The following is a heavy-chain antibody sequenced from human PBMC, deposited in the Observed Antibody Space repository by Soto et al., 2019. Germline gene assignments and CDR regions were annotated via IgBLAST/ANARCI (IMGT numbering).Heavy chain of an antibody. D-gene: IGHD6-6*01. CDR2: ISYDGSNK. CDR3: AKGEGLVHY. V-gene: IGHV3-30*18. Sequence: GGSLRLSCAASGFTFSSYGMHWVRQAPGKGLEWVAVISYDGSNKYYADSVKGRFTISRDNSKNTLYLQMNSLRAEDTAVYYCAKGEGLVHYWGQGTLVTVSS. J-gene: IGHJ4*02. CDR1: GFTFSSYG.